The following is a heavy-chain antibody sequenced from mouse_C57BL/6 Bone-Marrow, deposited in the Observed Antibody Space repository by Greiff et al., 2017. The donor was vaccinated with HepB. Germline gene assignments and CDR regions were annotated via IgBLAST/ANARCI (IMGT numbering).Heavy chain of an antibody. D-gene: IGHD2-4*01. V-gene: IGHV1-18*01. CDR1: GYTFTDYN. J-gene: IGHJ3*01. CDR2: INPNNGVT. Sequence: EVQLQQSGPELVKPGASVKIPCKASGYTFTDYNMDWVKQSHGKSLEWIGDINPNNGVTIYNQKFKGKATLTVDKSSSTASMELRSLTSEDSAVYYCARRGFYYDYAWFAYWGQGTLVTVSA. CDR3: ARRGFYYDYAWFAY.